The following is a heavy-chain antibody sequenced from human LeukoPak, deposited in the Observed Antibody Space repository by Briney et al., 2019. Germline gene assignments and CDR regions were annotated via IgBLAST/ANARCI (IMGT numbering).Heavy chain of an antibody. CDR2: IKSDGST. Sequence: GGSLRLSCAASGFTFSSYWMHWVRQAPGKGLVWVSRIKSDGSTNYADSVKGRFTISRDNAKNTLSLQMNSLRAEDTGVYHCARAPSEIGGYYPEYLRHWGQGTLVTVSS. CDR1: GFTFSSYW. D-gene: IGHD3-22*01. CDR3: ARAPSEIGGYYPEYLRH. J-gene: IGHJ1*01. V-gene: IGHV3-74*01.